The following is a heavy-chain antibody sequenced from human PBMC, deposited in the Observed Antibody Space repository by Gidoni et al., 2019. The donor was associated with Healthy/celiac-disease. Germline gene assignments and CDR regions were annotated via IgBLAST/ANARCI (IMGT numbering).Heavy chain of an antibody. Sequence: QVQLVQSGAEVKKPGSSVKVSCKASGGTFSSYAIRWVRQAPGQGLEWMGGIIPIFGTANYAQQFQGRVTITADESTSTAYMELSSLRSEDTAVYYCARGYFYYDSSGYPYEFEPWGQGTLVTVSS. CDR1: GGTFSSYA. CDR3: ARGYFYYDSSGYPYEFEP. D-gene: IGHD3-22*01. J-gene: IGHJ5*02. CDR2: IIPIFGTA. V-gene: IGHV1-69*01.